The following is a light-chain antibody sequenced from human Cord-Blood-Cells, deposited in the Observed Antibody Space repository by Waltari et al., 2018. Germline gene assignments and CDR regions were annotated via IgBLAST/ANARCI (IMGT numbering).Light chain of an antibody. J-gene: IGLJ2*01. CDR2: DVS. CDR1: SSDVAGSHH. V-gene: IGLV2-14*01. Sequence: QSALTQPAAASASPGQSITIHSTRTSSDVAGSHHVTWYQQHPGKAPKLMIYDVSNRPSRVSNRFSGSKSGNTASLTTSGLQAEDEADYYCSSYTSSSTLVVFGGGTKLTVL. CDR3: SSYTSSSTLVV.